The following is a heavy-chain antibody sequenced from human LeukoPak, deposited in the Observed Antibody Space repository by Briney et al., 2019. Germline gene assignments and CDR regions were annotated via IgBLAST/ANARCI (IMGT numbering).Heavy chain of an antibody. CDR2: IIPIFGTA. CDR3: ALELSGDYYDSFAPAHGKATSSTFFDY. CDR1: GYTFTGYY. J-gene: IGHJ4*02. V-gene: IGHV1-69*13. Sequence: SVKVSCKASGYTFTGYYMHWVRQAPGQGLEWMGGIIPIFGTANYAQKFQGRVTITADESTSTAYMELSSLRSEDTAVYYCALELSGDYYDSFAPAHGKATSSTFFDYWGQGTLVTVSS. D-gene: IGHD3-22*01.